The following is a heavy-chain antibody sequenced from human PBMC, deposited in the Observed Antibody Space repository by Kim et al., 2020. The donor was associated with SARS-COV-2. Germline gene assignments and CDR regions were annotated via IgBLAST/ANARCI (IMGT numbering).Heavy chain of an antibody. Sequence: SFQGQFTISADKSISTAYLQWSSLKASDTAMYYCARRRTYSSSWYALFDYWGQGTLVTVSS. CDR3: ARRRTYSSSWYALFDY. V-gene: IGHV5-51*01. J-gene: IGHJ4*02. D-gene: IGHD6-13*01.